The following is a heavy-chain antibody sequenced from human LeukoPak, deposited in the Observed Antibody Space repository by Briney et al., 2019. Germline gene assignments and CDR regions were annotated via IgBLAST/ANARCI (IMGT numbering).Heavy chain of an antibody. V-gene: IGHV4-31*03. D-gene: IGHD3-16*02. CDR1: GGSISSGGYY. CDR2: IYYRGST. Sequence: SQTLSLTCTVSGGSISSGGYYWSWIRQHPGKGLEWIGYIYYRGSTYYNPSLKSRVTISVDTSKNQFSLKLSSVTAADTAVYYCARGGSYRYHYFDYWGQGTLVTVSS. CDR3: ARGGSYRYHYFDY. J-gene: IGHJ4*02.